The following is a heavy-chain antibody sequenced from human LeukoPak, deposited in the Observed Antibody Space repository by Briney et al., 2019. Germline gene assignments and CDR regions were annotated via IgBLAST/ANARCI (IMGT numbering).Heavy chain of an antibody. Sequence: KPSQTLSLTCAVSGGSISSGGYSWSWIRQPPGKGLEWIGYIYHSGSTYYNPSLKSRVTISVDTSKNQFSLKLSSVTAADTAVYYCARTSLSAFDIWGQGTMVTVSS. CDR3: ARTSLSAFDI. CDR1: GGSISSGGYS. J-gene: IGHJ3*02. V-gene: IGHV4-30-2*05. CDR2: IYHSGST.